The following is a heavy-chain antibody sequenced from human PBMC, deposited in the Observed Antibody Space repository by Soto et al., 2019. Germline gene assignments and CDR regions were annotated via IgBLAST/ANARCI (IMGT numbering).Heavy chain of an antibody. CDR2: IYLNDDK. CDR3: AHTKLVLVPAATQNFDY. CDR1: GFSLNTSGMG. V-gene: IGHV2-5*01. D-gene: IGHD2-2*01. Sequence: QTTLKESGPTLVKPTQTLTLTCTFSGFSLNTSGMGLGWIRQPPGKALEWLALIYLNDDKRYRPSLNSRLTIAKDTAKGQVVLTVTNVDPVDTATYYCAHTKLVLVPAATQNFDYWGQGILVTVSS. J-gene: IGHJ4*01.